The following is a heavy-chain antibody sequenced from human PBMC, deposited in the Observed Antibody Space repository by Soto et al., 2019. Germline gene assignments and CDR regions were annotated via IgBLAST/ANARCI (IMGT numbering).Heavy chain of an antibody. D-gene: IGHD2-15*01. CDR3: AKLQDIVVVVAAAHFDY. V-gene: IGHV3-23*01. Sequence: GGFLRLSCAASGFTFSSYAMSWVRQAPGKGLEWVSAISGSGGSTYYADSVKGRFTISRDNSKNTLYLQMNSLRAEDTAVYYCAKLQDIVVVVAAAHFDYWGQGTLVTVSS. J-gene: IGHJ4*02. CDR2: ISGSGGST. CDR1: GFTFSSYA.